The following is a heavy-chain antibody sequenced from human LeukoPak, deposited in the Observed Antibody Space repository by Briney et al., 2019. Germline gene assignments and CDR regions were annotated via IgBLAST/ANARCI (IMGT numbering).Heavy chain of an antibody. D-gene: IGHD3-10*01. V-gene: IGHV3-7*04. CDR2: IKQDGSEK. J-gene: IGHJ4*02. Sequence: GGSLRLSCAASGFTFSSYWMDWVRQAPGKGLEWVANIKQDGSEKYYVDSVKGRFTIPRDNGKNSLHLQMNSLRAEDTAVYYCAREMSGSGSLWGQGTLVTVSS. CDR1: GFTFSSYW. CDR3: AREMSGSGSL.